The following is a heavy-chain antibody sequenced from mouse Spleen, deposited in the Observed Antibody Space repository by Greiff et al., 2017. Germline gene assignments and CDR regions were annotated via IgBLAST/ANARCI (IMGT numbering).Heavy chain of an antibody. CDR1: GFTFSSYT. V-gene: IGHV5-9*04. CDR2: ISSGGGNT. Sequence: EVKLVESGGGLVKPGGSLKLSCAASGFTFSSYTMSWVRQTPAKRLEWVATISSGGGNTYYPDSVKGRFTISRDNARNTLYLQMSSLRSEDTAMYYCARHWDWYFDVWGAGTTVTVSS. J-gene: IGHJ1*01. CDR3: ARHWDWYFDV.